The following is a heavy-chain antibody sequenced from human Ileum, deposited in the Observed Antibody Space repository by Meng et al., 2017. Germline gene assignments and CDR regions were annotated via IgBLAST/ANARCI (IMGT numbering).Heavy chain of an antibody. CDR2: IHHSGST. V-gene: IGHV4-4*03. D-gene: IGHD4-23*01. Sequence: GQLTEPAPGPWAPPGPLSLPSSVSAGSITRTYWWTWVRQSAGKGLERIGGIHHSGSTNYNPSLKSRVTISVDKSKNQFSLNLRSVTAADTAVYYCARIDYGGNGIEKYYFDYWGQGTLVTVSS. CDR1: AGSITRTYW. CDR3: ARIDYGGNGIEKYYFDY. J-gene: IGHJ4*02.